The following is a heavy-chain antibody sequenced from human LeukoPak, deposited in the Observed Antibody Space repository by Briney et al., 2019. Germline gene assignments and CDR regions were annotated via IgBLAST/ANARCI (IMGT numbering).Heavy chain of an antibody. CDR1: GYSFTSYW. V-gene: IGHV5-51*01. CDR3: TRQGRY. Sequence: GDSLKISCKASGYSFTSYWIGWVRQMPGKGLEWMGVIYPADSRTTYSPSFQGQVTITADKSISTAYLQWSSLKASDTAMYYCTRQGRYWGQGTLVTVSS. J-gene: IGHJ4*02. CDR2: IYPADSRT.